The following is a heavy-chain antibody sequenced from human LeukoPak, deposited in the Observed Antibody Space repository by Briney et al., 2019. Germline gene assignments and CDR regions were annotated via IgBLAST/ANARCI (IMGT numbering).Heavy chain of an antibody. CDR3: ARKLAL. CDR2: IDPTSRSI. CDR1: GFSFSSYG. V-gene: IGHV3-48*04. J-gene: IGHJ4*02. Sequence: GGSLRLSCAASGFSFSSYGMNWVRQAPGKGLEWVSYIDPTSRSIYYADSVKGRFTVSRDNAKNSLFLQMNSLRGEDTAVYFCARKLALWGQGTLVTVSS.